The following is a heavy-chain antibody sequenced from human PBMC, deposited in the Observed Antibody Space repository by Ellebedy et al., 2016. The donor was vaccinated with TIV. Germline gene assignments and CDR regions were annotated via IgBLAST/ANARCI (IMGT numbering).Heavy chain of an antibody. CDR2: IYYTGSA. D-gene: IGHD2-8*01. J-gene: IGHJ4*02. V-gene: IGHV4-59*12. CDR3: TRSRTIYARVDY. Sequence: SETLSLXCSVSGGSISAYYWAWIRQSPGKGLKWIGSIYYTGSAKYSPSLQSRLALSVDRSKNQFSLQLNSVTPEDTAVYYCTRSRTIYARVDYWGQGTLVTVSS. CDR1: GGSISAYY.